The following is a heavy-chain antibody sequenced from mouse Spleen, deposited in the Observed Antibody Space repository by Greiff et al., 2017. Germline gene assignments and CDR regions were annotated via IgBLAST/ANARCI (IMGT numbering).Heavy chain of an antibody. D-gene: IGHD2-2*01. CDR3: ARDASIYYGYDGDGFAY. Sequence: EVKLMESGGGLVQSGRSLRLSCATSGFTFSDFYMEWVRQAPGKGLEWIAASRNKANDYTTEYSASVKGRFIVSRDTSQSILYLQMNALRAEDTAIYYCARDASIYYGYDGDGFAYWGQGTLVTVSA. CDR1: GFTFSDFY. J-gene: IGHJ3*01. CDR2: SRNKANDYTT. V-gene: IGHV7-1*01.